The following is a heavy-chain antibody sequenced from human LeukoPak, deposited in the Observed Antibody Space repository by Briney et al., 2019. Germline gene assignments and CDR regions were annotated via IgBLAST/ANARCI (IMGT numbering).Heavy chain of an antibody. CDR2: ISAYNGNT. Sequence: GASVKVSCKAAGYTFTSYGFNWVRRAPGQGLEWMGWISAYNGNTNYAQKFQGRVTMTTDTSTSTAYMELRSLRSDDTAVYYCARGMTTVTGYYMDVWGKGTTVTVSS. D-gene: IGHD4-11*01. J-gene: IGHJ6*03. CDR1: GYTFTSYG. V-gene: IGHV1-18*01. CDR3: ARGMTTVTGYYMDV.